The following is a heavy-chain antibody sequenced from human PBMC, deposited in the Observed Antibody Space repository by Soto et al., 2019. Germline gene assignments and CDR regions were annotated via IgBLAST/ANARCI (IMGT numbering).Heavy chain of an antibody. D-gene: IGHD2-15*01. Sequence: QVQLVESGGGLAKPGGSLRLSCAASGFTFSHYFMTRISQAPGKGLEWVSHISNSGSTTYYADSVKGRFTISRDNAKDSLSLQINSLRAEDTAVYYCVREKYCSGGSCYSDYWGQGTLVTVSS. CDR3: VREKYCSGGSCYSDY. V-gene: IGHV3-11*01. CDR2: ISNSGSTT. J-gene: IGHJ4*02. CDR1: GFTFSHYF.